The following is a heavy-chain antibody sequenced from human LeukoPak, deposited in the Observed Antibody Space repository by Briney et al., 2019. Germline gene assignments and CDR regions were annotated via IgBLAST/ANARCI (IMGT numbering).Heavy chain of an antibody. Sequence: ASVKVSCKASAYTFTGYYLHWVRQAPGQGPEWMGWIDPNNGDTEYAQKFQGRVTMTRVRSISTAYIELSRLTSDDTAVYYCARRSRNGLDAFDIWGQGTMVTVSS. CDR2: IDPNNGDT. J-gene: IGHJ3*02. V-gene: IGHV1-2*02. CDR3: ARRSRNGLDAFDI. CDR1: AYTFTGYY. D-gene: IGHD2-8*01.